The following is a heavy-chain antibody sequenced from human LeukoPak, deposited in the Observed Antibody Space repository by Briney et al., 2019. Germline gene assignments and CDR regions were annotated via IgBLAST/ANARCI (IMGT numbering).Heavy chain of an antibody. CDR2: ISGSGAKT. V-gene: IGHV3-23*01. J-gene: IGHJ3*01. CDR3: AQGDSYYDFLLSV. CDR1: GFTFRSYA. Sequence: GGSPRLSCEASGFTFRSYAMTWVRQAPGKGLEWVSAISGSGAKTYYADSVKGRFTISRDNSRNTLYLQTNSLRVEDTAVYYCAQGDSYYDFLLSVWGQGTMVTVSS. D-gene: IGHD3-3*01.